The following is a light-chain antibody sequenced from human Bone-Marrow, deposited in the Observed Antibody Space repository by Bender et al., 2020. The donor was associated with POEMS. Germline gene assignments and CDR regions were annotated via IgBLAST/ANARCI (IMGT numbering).Light chain of an antibody. CDR3: QVWDSTTAI. Sequence: SYVLTQAPSVSVAPGQTAMITCGGYNIASRGVHWYQQKPGQAPTLVVYDDSDRPSGIPERFSGSNSGNTATLTISRVEAGDEADYYCQVWDSTTAIFGGGTKLTVL. J-gene: IGLJ2*01. CDR1: NIASRG. CDR2: DDS. V-gene: IGLV3-21*02.